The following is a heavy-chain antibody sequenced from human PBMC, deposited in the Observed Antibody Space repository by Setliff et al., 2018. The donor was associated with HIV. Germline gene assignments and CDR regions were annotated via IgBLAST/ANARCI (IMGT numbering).Heavy chain of an antibody. J-gene: IGHJ4*02. Sequence: CAGSGFTFSHYEMNWVRQAPGKGLEWVSCISSRGTTIYYADSVKGRFTISRDNAKNSLYLQMNTLRAEDTAVYYCTRTPGAWQNYFDYWGQGTPVTVSS. D-gene: IGHD2-15*01. V-gene: IGHV3-48*03. CDR3: TRTPGAWQNYFDY. CDR2: ISSRGTTI. CDR1: GFTFSHYE.